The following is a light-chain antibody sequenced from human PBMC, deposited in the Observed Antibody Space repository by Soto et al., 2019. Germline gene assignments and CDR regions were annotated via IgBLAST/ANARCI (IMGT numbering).Light chain of an antibody. CDR2: GAS. Sequence: EIGWTQSPGTMSLSPGERATLSCRASQSVSSSYLAWYQQKPGQAPRLLIYGASSRATGIPDRFSGSGSGTDFTLTISRLEPEDFAVYYCQQYGSSPYTFGQGNKLEIK. CDR1: QSVSSSY. V-gene: IGKV3-20*01. J-gene: IGKJ2*01. CDR3: QQYGSSPYT.